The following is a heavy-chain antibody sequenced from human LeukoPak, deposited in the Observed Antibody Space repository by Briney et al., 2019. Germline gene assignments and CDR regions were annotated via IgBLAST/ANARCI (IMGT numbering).Heavy chain of an antibody. CDR1: GFTFSSYS. CDR3: AELGITMIGGV. V-gene: IGHV3-48*04. Sequence: PGGSLRLSCVGSGFTFSSYSFNWVRQAPGKGLEWVSYISSSGSTIYYADSVKGRFTISRDNAKNSLYLQMNSLRAEDTAVYYCAELGITMIGGVWGKGTTVTISS. D-gene: IGHD3-10*02. CDR2: ISSSGSTI. J-gene: IGHJ6*04.